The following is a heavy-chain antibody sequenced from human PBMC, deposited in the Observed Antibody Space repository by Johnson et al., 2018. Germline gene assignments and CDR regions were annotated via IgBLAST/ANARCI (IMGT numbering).Heavy chain of an antibody. J-gene: IGHJ3*02. Sequence: QVQLVESGGGVVQPGRSLRLPCAASGFTFSSNGMHWARQAPGKGLDGVAVLSSDGSNEYYADSVKGRVAISRDNSKNTLFLQMNSLRGEDTAVYYCAKGIQDGGAAFDIWGHGTMVTVSS. V-gene: IGHV3-30*18. D-gene: IGHD4-23*01. CDR3: AKGIQDGGAAFDI. CDR2: LSSDGSNE. CDR1: GFTFSSNG.